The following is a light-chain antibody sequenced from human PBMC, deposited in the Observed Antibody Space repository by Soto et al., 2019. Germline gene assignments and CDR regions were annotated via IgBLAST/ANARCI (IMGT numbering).Light chain of an antibody. V-gene: IGLV2-14*01. J-gene: IGLJ3*02. CDR2: DVN. Sequence: QSALTQPASVSGSPGQSITISCTGTSNDIGAYNSVSWYQQSPDKAPKLLIYDVNNRPSGVSTRFSGSKSGNTASLTISGLQAEDEADYYCSSYTKTSTLVVFGGGTTVTVL. CDR3: SSYTKTSTLVV. CDR1: SNDIGAYNS.